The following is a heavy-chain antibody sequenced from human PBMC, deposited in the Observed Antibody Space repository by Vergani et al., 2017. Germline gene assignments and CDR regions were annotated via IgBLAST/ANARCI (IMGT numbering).Heavy chain of an antibody. Sequence: QVQLHESGPGLVKPSQTLSLTCTVSGGSITSGSFYWSWIRQPAGKGLEWIGRIHSSGTTNYNPSLKSRVTLSVDTSKNQLSLKLSSVTAADTAVYYCARGTQQLAHRGYYFDYWGQGTLVTVSS. V-gene: IGHV4-61*02. CDR1: GGSITSGSFY. J-gene: IGHJ4*02. CDR3: ARGTQQLAHRGYYFDY. CDR2: IHSSGTT. D-gene: IGHD6-13*01.